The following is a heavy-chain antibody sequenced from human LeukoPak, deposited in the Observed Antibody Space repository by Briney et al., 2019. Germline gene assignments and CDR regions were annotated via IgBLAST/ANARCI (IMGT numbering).Heavy chain of an antibody. J-gene: IGHJ4*02. D-gene: IGHD6-6*01. V-gene: IGHV4-59*01. CDR3: ARVDSSSSAFDY. CDR1: GGSISSYY. Sequence: SETLSLTCTVSGGSISSYYWSWIRQPPGKGLEWIGYIYYSGSTNYNPSLKSRVTISVDTSKNQFSLKLSSVTAADTAVYYCARVDSSSSAFDYWGRGTLVTVSS. CDR2: IYYSGST.